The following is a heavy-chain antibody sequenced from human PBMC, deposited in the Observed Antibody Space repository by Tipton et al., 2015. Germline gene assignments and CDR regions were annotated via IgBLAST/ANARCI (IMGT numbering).Heavy chain of an antibody. CDR1: GASISSTSYY. CDR3: ACQDYDSLTRDYQTVDY. V-gene: IGHV4-61*05. D-gene: IGHD3-9*01. J-gene: IGHJ4*02. Sequence: TLSLTCTVSGASISSTSYYWGWIRQPPGKGLEWIGYTYYSGNTKYNPSLKSRVTISVDTSKNQFSLKLTSVTAADTAVYYCACQDYDSLTRDYQTVDYWGQGTLVTVSS. CDR2: TYYSGNT.